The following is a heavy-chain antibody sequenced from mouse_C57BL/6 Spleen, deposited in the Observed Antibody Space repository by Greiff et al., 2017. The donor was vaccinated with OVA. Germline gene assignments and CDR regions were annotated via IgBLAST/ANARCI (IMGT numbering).Heavy chain of an antibody. CDR3: ARGGYYGSSYYAMDY. D-gene: IGHD1-1*01. Sequence: EVKVVESEGGLVQPGSSMKLSCTASGFTFSDYYMAWVRQVPEKGLEWVANINYDGSSTYYLDSLKSRFIISRDNAKNILYLQMSSLKSEDTATYYCARGGYYGSSYYAMDYWGQGTSVTVSS. V-gene: IGHV5-16*01. J-gene: IGHJ4*01. CDR2: INYDGSST. CDR1: GFTFSDYY.